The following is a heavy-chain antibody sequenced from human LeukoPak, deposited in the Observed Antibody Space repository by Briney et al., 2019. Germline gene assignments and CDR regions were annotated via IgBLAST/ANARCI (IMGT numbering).Heavy chain of an antibody. CDR1: SGSISGYY. J-gene: IGHJ4*02. Sequence: SETLSLTCTVSSGSISGYYLSWIRQPPGKGLEWIGYIYYSGSTNYNPSLKSRVTISVDTSKSQFSLKLSSVTAADTAVYSCASPKGFWGQGTLVTVSS. CDR2: IYYSGST. CDR3: ASPKGF. V-gene: IGHV4-59*01.